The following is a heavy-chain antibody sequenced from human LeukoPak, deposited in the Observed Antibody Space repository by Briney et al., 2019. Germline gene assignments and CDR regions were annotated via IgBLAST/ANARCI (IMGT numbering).Heavy chain of an antibody. V-gene: IGHV4-34*01. CDR2: INHSGST. J-gene: IGHJ4*02. CDR3: ARGRTFDN. Sequence: PSETLSLTCAVYGGSFSGYYWSWIRQPPGKGLEWIGEINHSGSTNYNPSLKSRVTISVDTSKNQFPLRLSSVTAADTAVYYCARGRTFDNWGQGTLVTVSS. CDR1: GGSFSGYY.